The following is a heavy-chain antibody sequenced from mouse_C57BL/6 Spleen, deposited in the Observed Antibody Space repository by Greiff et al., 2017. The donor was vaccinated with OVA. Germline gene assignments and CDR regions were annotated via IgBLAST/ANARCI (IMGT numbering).Heavy chain of an antibody. J-gene: IGHJ3*01. V-gene: IGHV14-3*01. Sequence: VHVKQSVAELVRPGASVKLSCTASGFNIKNTYMHWVKQRPEQGLEWIGRIDPANGNTKYAPKFQGKATITADTSSNTAYLQLSSLTSEDTAIYYCARAPLYYGSSWFAYWGQGTQVTVSA. CDR3: ARAPLYYGSSWFAY. D-gene: IGHD1-1*01. CDR2: IDPANGNT. CDR1: GFNIKNTY.